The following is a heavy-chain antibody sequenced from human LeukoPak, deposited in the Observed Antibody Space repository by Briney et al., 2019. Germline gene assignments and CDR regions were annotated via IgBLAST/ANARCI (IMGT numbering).Heavy chain of an antibody. CDR2: IYHSGST. V-gene: IGHV4-30-2*02. Sequence: PSQTLSLTCAVSGGSISSGGYSWSWIRQPPGKGLEWIGYIYHSGSTYYNPSLKSRVTISVDRSKNQFFLKLSSVTAADTAVYYCARYNYNFYFDYWGQGTLVTVSS. J-gene: IGHJ4*02. CDR1: GGSISSGGYS. D-gene: IGHD5-18*01. CDR3: ARYNYNFYFDY.